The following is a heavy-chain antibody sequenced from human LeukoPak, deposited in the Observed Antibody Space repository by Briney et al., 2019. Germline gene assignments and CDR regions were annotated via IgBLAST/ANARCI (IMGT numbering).Heavy chain of an antibody. D-gene: IGHD2-15*01. CDR3: AKDRDCSGGSCYWYYFGY. CDR2: ISSSSSYI. V-gene: IGHV3-21*01. CDR1: GFTFSSYS. Sequence: GGSLRLSCAASGFTFSSYSMNWVRQAPGKGLEWVSSISSSSSYIYYADSVKGRFTISRDNAKNSLYLQMNSLRAEDTAVYYCAKDRDCSGGSCYWYYFGYWGQGTLVTVSS. J-gene: IGHJ4*02.